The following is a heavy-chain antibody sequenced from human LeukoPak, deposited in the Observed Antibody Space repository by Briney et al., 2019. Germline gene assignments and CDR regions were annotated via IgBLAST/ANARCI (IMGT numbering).Heavy chain of an antibody. CDR2: ISSSSSYI. CDR1: GFTFSSYS. Sequence: PGGSLRLSCAASGFTFSSYSMNWVRQAPGKGLEWVSSISSSSSYIYYADSVKGRFTISRDNAKNSLYLQMNSLRAEDTAVYYCARERLLSGYGAFDYWGQGTLVTVSS. D-gene: IGHD5-12*01. J-gene: IGHJ4*02. CDR3: ARERLLSGYGAFDY. V-gene: IGHV3-21*01.